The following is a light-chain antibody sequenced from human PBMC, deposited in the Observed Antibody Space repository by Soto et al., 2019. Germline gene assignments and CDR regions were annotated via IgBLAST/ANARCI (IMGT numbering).Light chain of an antibody. CDR2: GAS. CDR1: QAVGYN. CDR3: QQSYT. Sequence: EVVMTQSPATLYVSPGKRVTLSCRASQAVGYNLAWYQHKPGQAPRLLIYGASTRVTGIPTRFSGSGSGTEFTLTISSLQSEDFAIYYCQQSYTFGQGTKLEIK. J-gene: IGKJ2*01. V-gene: IGKV3-15*01.